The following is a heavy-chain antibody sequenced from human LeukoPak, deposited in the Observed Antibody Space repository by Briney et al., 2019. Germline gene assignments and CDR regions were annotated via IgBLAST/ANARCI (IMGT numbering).Heavy chain of an antibody. CDR2: IWYDGSNK. CDR1: GFTFSSYG. CDR3: ARTRGTVVTPFDY. D-gene: IGHD4-23*01. Sequence: PGGSLRLSCAASGFTFSSYGMHWVRQAPGKGLEWVAVIWYDGSNKYYADSVKGRFTISRDNSKNTLYLQMNSLRAEDTAVYYCARTRGTVVTPFDYWGQGTLVTVSS. J-gene: IGHJ4*02. V-gene: IGHV3-33*01.